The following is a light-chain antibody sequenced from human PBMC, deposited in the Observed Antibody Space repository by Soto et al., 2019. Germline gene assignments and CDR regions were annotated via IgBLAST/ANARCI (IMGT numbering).Light chain of an antibody. V-gene: IGKV3-11*01. J-gene: IGKJ4*01. CDR3: QQRSNWPPLT. CDR1: QSVSSY. Sequence: EIVLTQSPATLSLSPGERATLSCRASQSVSSYLAWYQQKPGQAPRLLIYDASNRATGIPARFSGSGSGTDFTLTISSLEPEDLAVYYCQQRSNWPPLTFGGGTKVESK. CDR2: DAS.